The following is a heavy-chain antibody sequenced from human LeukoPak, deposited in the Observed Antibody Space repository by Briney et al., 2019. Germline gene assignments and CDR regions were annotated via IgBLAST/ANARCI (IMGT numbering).Heavy chain of an antibody. CDR3: ARSRGDVIVLMVYADWFDP. CDR2: IYYSGST. Sequence: SETLSLTCTVSGGSISNSSYYWGWIRQPPGKGLEWIGSIYYSGSTYYNPYLKSRVTISVDTSKNQFSLKLSSVTAADTAVYYCARSRGDVIVLMVYADWFDPWSQGTLVTVSS. V-gene: IGHV4-39*01. D-gene: IGHD2-8*01. CDR1: GGSISNSSYY. J-gene: IGHJ5*02.